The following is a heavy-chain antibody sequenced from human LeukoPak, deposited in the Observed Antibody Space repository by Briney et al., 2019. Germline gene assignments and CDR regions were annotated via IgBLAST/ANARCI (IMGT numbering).Heavy chain of an antibody. CDR3: ARDHGITGTTDYYYGMDV. J-gene: IGHJ6*02. V-gene: IGHV1-2*02. D-gene: IGHD1-7*01. Sequence: ASVKVSCKASGYTFTGYYMHWVRQAPGQGLEWMGWINPNSGGTNYAQKFQGRVTMTRDTSISTAYLELSRLRSDDTAVYYCARDHGITGTTDYYYGMDVWGQGTTVTVSS. CDR2: INPNSGGT. CDR1: GYTFTGYY.